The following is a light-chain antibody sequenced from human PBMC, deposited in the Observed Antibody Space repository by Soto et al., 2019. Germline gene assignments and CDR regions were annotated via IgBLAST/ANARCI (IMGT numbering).Light chain of an antibody. Sequence: EMVVTQSPATLSVSPGERATLSCRASQRVSASYLAWYQQKPGQAPRLVIYGASSRATGFPDRFSGSGSGTDFTLTISRLEPEDFAAYYCQQYDTSATFGQGTRLEIK. CDR1: QRVSASY. CDR2: GAS. J-gene: IGKJ5*01. V-gene: IGKV3-20*01. CDR3: QQYDTSAT.